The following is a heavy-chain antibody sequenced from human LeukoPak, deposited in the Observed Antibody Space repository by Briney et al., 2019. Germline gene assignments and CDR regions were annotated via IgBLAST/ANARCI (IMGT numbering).Heavy chain of an antibody. CDR3: ATVAGILGYSDY. V-gene: IGHV1-24*01. J-gene: IGHJ4*02. CDR2: FDPEDGET. Sequence: ASVKVSCKVSGYTLTELSMHWLRQAPGKGVEWMGGFDPEDGETIYAQKFQVRVTMTEDTSTDTAYMELSSLRSEDTAVYYCATVAGILGYSDYWGQGTLVTVSS. CDR1: GYTLTELS. D-gene: IGHD6-19*01.